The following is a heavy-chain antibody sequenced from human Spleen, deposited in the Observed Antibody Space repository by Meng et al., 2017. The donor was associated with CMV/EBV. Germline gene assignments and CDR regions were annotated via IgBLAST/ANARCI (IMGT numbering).Heavy chain of an antibody. CDR1: GYTFTSYG. Sequence: ASVKVSCKASGYTFTSYGISWVRQAHGQGLEWMGWISAYNGNTNYAQKLQGRVTMTTDTSTSTAYMEHSRLRSDDTAVYYCARDPRRYTVLPRPGWFDPWGQGTLVTVS. V-gene: IGHV1-18*01. J-gene: IGHJ5*02. CDR3: ARDPRRYTVLPRPGWFDP. D-gene: IGHD3-16*02. CDR2: ISAYNGNT.